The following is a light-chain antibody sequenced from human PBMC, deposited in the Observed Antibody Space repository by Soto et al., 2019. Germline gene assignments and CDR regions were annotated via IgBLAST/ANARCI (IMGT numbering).Light chain of an antibody. J-gene: IGKJ3*01. Sequence: DIQMTQSPSTLSASVGDRVTITCRASQSISSWLAWYQQKPGKAPKLLIYKASSLESGVPSRFSGSGSGTEFTLTISSLQPDDFETYYCQQYNSYPFTFGPGHKVDIK. CDR3: QQYNSYPFT. CDR2: KAS. V-gene: IGKV1-5*03. CDR1: QSISSW.